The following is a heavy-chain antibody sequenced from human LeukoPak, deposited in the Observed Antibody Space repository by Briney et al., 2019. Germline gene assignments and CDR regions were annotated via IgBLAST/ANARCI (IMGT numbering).Heavy chain of an antibody. CDR1: GYSFTSYW. CDR3: ARQGSYFDY. CDR2: IYPGDSDT. J-gene: IGHJ4*02. Sequence: GVSLKNTCKGSGYSFTSYWCAWVRQMPAKGLEWMGIIYPGDSDTRYSPSFQGQVTISADKSISTAYLQWSSLKASDTAMYDCARQGSYFDYWAQGTLVTVSS. V-gene: IGHV5-51*01.